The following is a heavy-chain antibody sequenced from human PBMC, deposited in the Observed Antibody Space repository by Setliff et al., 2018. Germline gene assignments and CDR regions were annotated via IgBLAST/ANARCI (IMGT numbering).Heavy chain of an antibody. D-gene: IGHD2-15*01. CDR2: ISAYNGNT. CDR3: AKGSCSGGSCYFKAQEFDY. J-gene: IGHJ4*02. V-gene: IGHV1-18*01. CDR1: GYTFTSYG. Sequence: ASVKVSCKASGYTFTSYGISWVRQAPGQGLEWMGWISAYNGNTNYAQKLQGRVTMTTDTSTSTAYMELRSLGSDDTAVYYCAKGSCSGGSCYFKAQEFDYWGQGTLVTVSS.